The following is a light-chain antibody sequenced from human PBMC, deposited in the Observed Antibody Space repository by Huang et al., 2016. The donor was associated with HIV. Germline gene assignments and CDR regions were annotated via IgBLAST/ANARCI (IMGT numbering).Light chain of an antibody. CDR2: KAS. CDR1: QSLSGW. Sequence: DIQMTQSPSTLSASIGDRVTITCPASQSLSGWLAWYQQRPWNAPNLLISKASSLESGVPPRFSGSGSGTDCILTISSLQPDDFATYYCQQLHNSPYTFGQGTKLEIK. V-gene: IGKV1-5*03. J-gene: IGKJ2*01. CDR3: QQLHNSPYT.